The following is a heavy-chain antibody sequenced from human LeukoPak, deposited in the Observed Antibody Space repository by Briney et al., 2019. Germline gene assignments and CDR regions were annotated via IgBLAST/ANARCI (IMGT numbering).Heavy chain of an antibody. D-gene: IGHD5-12*01. CDR2: ISGSGGST. J-gene: IGHJ4*02. CDR1: GFTFSSYA. CDR3: AKDRWPVYSRYDEGCFDY. V-gene: IGHV3-23*01. Sequence: GGSLRLSCAASGFTFSSYAMSWVRQAPGKGLEWVSAISGSGGSTYYADSVKGRFTISRDNAKNTLYLQMNSLRAEDTAVYYCAKDRWPVYSRYDEGCFDYWGQGTLVTVSS.